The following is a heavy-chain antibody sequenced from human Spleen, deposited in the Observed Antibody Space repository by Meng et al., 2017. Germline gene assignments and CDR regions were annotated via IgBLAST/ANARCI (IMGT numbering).Heavy chain of an antibody. D-gene: IGHD4-11*01. J-gene: IGHJ4*02. CDR2: INHSGST. CDR3: ARGPTTMAHDFDY. Sequence: QGQLTEWGAGLLKPSGTRSLTCVVSGGSFSDYYWSWIRQPPGKGLEWIGEINHSGSTNYNPSLESRATISVDTSQNNLSLKLSSVTAADSAVYYCARGPTTMAHDFDYWGQGTLVTVSS. CDR1: GGSFSDYY. V-gene: IGHV4-34*01.